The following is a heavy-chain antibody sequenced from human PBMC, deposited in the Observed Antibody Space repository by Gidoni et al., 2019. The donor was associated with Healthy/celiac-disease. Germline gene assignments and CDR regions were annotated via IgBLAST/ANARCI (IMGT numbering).Heavy chain of an antibody. V-gene: IGHV4-34*01. Sequence: LSLTCAAYGGSFSGYYWSWIRQPPGKGLEWIGEINHSGSTNYNPSLKSRVTISVDTSKNQFSLKLSSVTAADTAVYYCARARITMVRGVTKGAFDIWGQGTMVTVSS. CDR2: INHSGST. D-gene: IGHD3-10*01. CDR3: ARARITMVRGVTKGAFDI. CDR1: GGSFSGYY. J-gene: IGHJ3*02.